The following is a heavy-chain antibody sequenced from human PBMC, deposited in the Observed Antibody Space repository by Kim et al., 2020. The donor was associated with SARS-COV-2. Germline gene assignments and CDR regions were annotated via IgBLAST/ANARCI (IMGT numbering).Heavy chain of an antibody. CDR3: ARESYSSGCFDT. V-gene: IGHV4-59*01. D-gene: IGHD6-19*01. Sequence: NYTHHPTSRVTISGDTYKNPFSLKLSSVTAADTAVYYCARESYSSGCFDTWGQGTLVIVSS. J-gene: IGHJ5*02.